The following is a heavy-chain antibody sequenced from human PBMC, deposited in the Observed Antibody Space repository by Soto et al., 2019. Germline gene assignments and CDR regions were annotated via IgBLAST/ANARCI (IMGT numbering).Heavy chain of an antibody. D-gene: IGHD5-18*01. V-gene: IGHV2-5*02. J-gene: IGHJ5*02. Sequence: QITLKESGPTLVKPTQTLTLTCTFSGLSLSTSGVGVGWIRQTPGKALEWLALIYWDDDKRYSPSLKSRLTNTKDTTKNQVFLTMTNMDPVDTATYYCAHLDTAMVWGWFDPWGQGTLVTVSS. CDR1: GLSLSTSGVG. CDR3: AHLDTAMVWGWFDP. CDR2: IYWDDDK.